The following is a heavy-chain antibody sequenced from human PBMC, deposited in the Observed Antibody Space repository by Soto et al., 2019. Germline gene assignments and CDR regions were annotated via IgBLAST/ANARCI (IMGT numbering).Heavy chain of an antibody. CDR1: GFTFSSYE. CDR3: ARAYGYSSSWYDY. V-gene: IGHV3-48*03. CDR2: ISSSGSTI. J-gene: IGHJ4*02. D-gene: IGHD6-13*01. Sequence: GSLRLSCAASGFTFSSYEMNWVRQAPGKGLEWVSYISSSGSTIYYADSVKGRFTISRDNAKNSLYLQMNSLRAEDTAVYYCARAYGYSSSWYDYWGQGTLVTVSS.